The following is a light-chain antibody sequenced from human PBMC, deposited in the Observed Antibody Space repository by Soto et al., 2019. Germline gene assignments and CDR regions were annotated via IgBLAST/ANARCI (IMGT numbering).Light chain of an antibody. CDR3: QDYSSTSGLT. CDR1: QSVSRS. CDR2: QAS. J-gene: IGKJ4*01. V-gene: IGKV1-5*03. Sequence: TQSPGTLSLSPGERATLSCRASQSVSRSYLAWYQQKPGKAPKLLIYQASILKSGVPSRFSGSGSGTDFTLTISSLQPDDFATYYCQDYSSTSGLTFGGGAKVEIK.